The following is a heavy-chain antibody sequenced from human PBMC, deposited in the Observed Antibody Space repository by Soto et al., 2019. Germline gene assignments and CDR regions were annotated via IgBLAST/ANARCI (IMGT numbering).Heavy chain of an antibody. V-gene: IGHV4-39*01. CDR2: IYYSGST. J-gene: IGHJ4*02. CDR3: ARQEDSSTCYRAYYFDY. CDR1: GGSITNSGYY. Sequence: SETLSLTCNVSGGSITNSGYYWGWIRQPPGKGLEWIGSIYYSGSTYYSPSLKSRVTISVDTSKNQFSLNLTSVTAADTAVYFCARQEDSSTCYRAYYFDYWGQGTLVTVSS. D-gene: IGHD6-19*01.